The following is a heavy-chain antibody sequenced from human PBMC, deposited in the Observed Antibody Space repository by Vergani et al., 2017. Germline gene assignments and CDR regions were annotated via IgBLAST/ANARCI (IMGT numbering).Heavy chain of an antibody. CDR1: GFSFDDYG. V-gene: IGHV3-9*01. CDR3: VKDIAASGNYWYFDL. J-gene: IGHJ2*01. D-gene: IGHD6-13*01. Sequence: EELLVESGGDLVQPGRSLRLSCAASGFSFDDYGMHWVRQVPGKGLEWVSGILRETGSIGYADSVRGRFTISRDNAKNTLYLQMNSLRPEDTALYYCVKDIAASGNYWYFDLWGRGTLVTVSS. CDR2: ILRETGSI.